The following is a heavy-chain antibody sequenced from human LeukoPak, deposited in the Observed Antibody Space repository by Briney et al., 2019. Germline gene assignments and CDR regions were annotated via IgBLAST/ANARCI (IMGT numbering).Heavy chain of an antibody. CDR3: ARDKLEGVTRFDY. Sequence: GGSLRLSCAAAGFSFSSYWMSWVRQTPGKGLEWVANIKQDGSEKYYVDSVKGRFTISRDNADNSLYLQMNSLKAEDTALYYCARDKLEGVTRFDYWGQGTLVTVSS. V-gene: IGHV3-7*01. CDR1: GFSFSSYW. J-gene: IGHJ4*02. D-gene: IGHD3-10*01. CDR2: IKQDGSEK.